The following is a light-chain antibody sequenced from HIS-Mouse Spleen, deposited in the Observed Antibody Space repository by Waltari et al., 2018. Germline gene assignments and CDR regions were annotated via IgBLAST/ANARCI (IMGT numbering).Light chain of an antibody. Sequence: QSALTQPRSVSGSPGQSVTISCTGPSRDVGGYNYVSWYQQHPGKAPKLSIYDVSKRPSGVPDRFSGSKSGNTASLTISGLQAEDEADYYCCSYAGSYTLVFGGGTKLTVL. CDR2: DVS. J-gene: IGLJ2*01. V-gene: IGLV2-11*01. CDR3: CSYAGSYTLV. CDR1: SRDVGGYNY.